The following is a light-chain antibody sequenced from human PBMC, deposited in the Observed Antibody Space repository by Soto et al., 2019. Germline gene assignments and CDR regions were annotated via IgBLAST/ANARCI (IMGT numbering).Light chain of an antibody. J-gene: IGLJ2*01. CDR1: SSDVGSYDL. Sequence: QSALTQPASVSGSPGQSITISCTGTSSDVGSYDLVSWYQHHPGTAPKLIIYEVTKRPSGVSNLFSGSKSGNTASLTISGLQAEDDSDYYCCSYANSNTLLFGGGTKLTVL. CDR2: EVT. CDR3: CSYANSNTLL. V-gene: IGLV2-23*02.